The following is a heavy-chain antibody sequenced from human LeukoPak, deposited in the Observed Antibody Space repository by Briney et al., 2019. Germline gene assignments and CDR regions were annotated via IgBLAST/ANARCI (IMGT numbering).Heavy chain of an antibody. J-gene: IGHJ4*02. CDR3: ASGPRRAVGTLWN. D-gene: IGHD3-3*01. CDR1: GGSFSGSY. V-gene: IGHV4-34*01. CDR2: INHSGST. Sequence: SETLSLTCVGYGGSFSGSYCSWIHQPPGKGLEWVGEINHSGSTNYNPSLKSRVTISVNTSKNQFPMKLSSVTAADTAVYYCASGPRRAVGTLWNWGQGTLVTVSS.